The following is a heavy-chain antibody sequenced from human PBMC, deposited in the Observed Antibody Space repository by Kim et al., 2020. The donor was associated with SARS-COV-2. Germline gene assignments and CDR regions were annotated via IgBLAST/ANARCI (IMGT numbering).Heavy chain of an antibody. D-gene: IGHD2-15*01. CDR3: VKDVPRSGGICTHFGC. Sequence: GGSLRLSCAASGFTFSGYALGWVRQAPGKGLEWVASITAHGVYTNYIDSVKGRFTISRDNFKNILFLQMNSLRAEDTALYYCVKDVPRSGGICTHFGCWGQATPATASS. J-gene: IGHJ4*02. CDR1: GFTFSGYA. CDR2: ITAHGVYT. V-gene: IGHV3-23*01.